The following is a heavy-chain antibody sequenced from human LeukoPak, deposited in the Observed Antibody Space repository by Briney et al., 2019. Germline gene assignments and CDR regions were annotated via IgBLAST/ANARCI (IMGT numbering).Heavy chain of an antibody. CDR2: ISGSGGST. V-gene: IGHV3-23*01. D-gene: IGHD3-22*01. CDR3: AKDLYYYDSSGPSMDV. CDR1: GFTFSGYA. J-gene: IGHJ6*02. Sequence: SGGSLRLSCAASGFTFSGYAMSWVRQAPGKGLEWVSAISGSGGSTYYADSVKGRFTISRDNSKNTLYLQMNSLRAEDTAVYYCAKDLYYYDSSGPSMDVWGQGTTVTVSS.